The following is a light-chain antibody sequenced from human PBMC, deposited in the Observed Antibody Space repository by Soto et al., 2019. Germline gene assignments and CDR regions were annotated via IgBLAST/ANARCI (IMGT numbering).Light chain of an antibody. CDR2: SSS. V-gene: IGKV3-15*01. CDR1: QRISTN. J-gene: IGKJ5*01. CDR3: QQLNSYPQT. Sequence: DIEITQSPPILSLSACEGATLSCRASQRISTNLAWYQHIPGQAPRLLIVSSSRRPTDVPARFSGSGSGTDFTLTISSLQPEDSATYFCQQLNSYPQTFGQGTRLEI.